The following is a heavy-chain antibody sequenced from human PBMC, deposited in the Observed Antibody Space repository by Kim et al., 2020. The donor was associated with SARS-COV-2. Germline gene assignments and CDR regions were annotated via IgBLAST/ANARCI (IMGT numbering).Heavy chain of an antibody. V-gene: IGHV5-10-1*01. CDR1: GYSFTSYW. D-gene: IGHD2-2*01. Sequence: GESLKISCKGSGYSFTSYWISWVRQMPGKGLEWMGRIDPSDSYTNYSPSFQGHVTISADKSISTAYLQWSSLKASDTAMYYCARRCSSTSCEDYYYYGMDVWGQGTTVTVSS. CDR3: ARRCSSTSCEDYYYYGMDV. J-gene: IGHJ6*02. CDR2: IDPSDSYT.